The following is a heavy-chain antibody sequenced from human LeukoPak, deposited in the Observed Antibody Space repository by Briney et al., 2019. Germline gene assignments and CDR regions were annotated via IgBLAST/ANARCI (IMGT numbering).Heavy chain of an antibody. Sequence: SETLSLTCTVSGGSISSYYWSWVRQPPGKGLEWIGYIYTSGSTNHNPSLKSRVTISVDTSKNQFSLKLSSVTAADTAVYYCARQDIVVVPAALGPFDPWGQGTLVTVSS. V-gene: IGHV4-4*09. D-gene: IGHD2-2*01. CDR1: GGSISSYY. CDR2: IYTSGST. CDR3: ARQDIVVVPAALGPFDP. J-gene: IGHJ5*02.